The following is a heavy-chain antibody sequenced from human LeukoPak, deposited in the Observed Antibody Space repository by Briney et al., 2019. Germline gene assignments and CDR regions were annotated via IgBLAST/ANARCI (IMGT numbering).Heavy chain of an antibody. J-gene: IGHJ6*02. CDR1: GFTFSSYG. V-gene: IGHV3-30*03. CDR3: ASAGYSETYYYYYGMDV. Sequence: PGGSLRLSCAASGFTFSSYGMHWVRQAPGKGLEWVAVISYDGSNKYYADSVKGRFTISGDNSKNTLYLQMNSLRAEDTAVYYCASAGYSETYYYYYGMDVWGQGTTVTVSS. CDR2: ISYDGSNK. D-gene: IGHD6-13*01.